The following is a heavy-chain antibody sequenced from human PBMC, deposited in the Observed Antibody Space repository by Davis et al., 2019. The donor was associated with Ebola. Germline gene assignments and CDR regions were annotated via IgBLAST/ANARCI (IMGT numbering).Heavy chain of an antibody. J-gene: IGHJ4*02. CDR1: GGSFSGYY. V-gene: IGHV4-34*01. CDR2: INHSGST. Sequence: SETLSLTCAVYGGSFSGYYWSWIRQPPGKGLEWIGDINHSGSTNYNPSLKSRVTISADTSKNQFSLNLSSVTAADTAVYYCARDSGYSWGIDYWGQGTLVTVSS. D-gene: IGHD5-18*01. CDR3: ARDSGYSWGIDY.